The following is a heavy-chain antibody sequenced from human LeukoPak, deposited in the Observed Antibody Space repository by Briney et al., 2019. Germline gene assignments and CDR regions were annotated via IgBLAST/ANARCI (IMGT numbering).Heavy chain of an antibody. CDR1: GGSFSGYY. D-gene: IGHD6-13*01. CDR2: INHSGST. J-gene: IGHJ4*02. Sequence: SETLSLTCAVYGGSFSGYYWSWIRQPPGKGLEWIGEINHSGSTNYNPSLKSRVTISVDTSKNQFSLKLSSVTAADTAVYYCARGSGSSWPYWGQGTLVTVSS. V-gene: IGHV4-34*01. CDR3: ARGSGSSWPY.